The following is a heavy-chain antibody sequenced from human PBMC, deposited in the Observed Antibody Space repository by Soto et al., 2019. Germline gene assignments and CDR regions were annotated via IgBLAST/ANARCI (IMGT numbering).Heavy chain of an antibody. CDR3: ARGGGGSLIHAWFDP. CDR2: INPNSGGT. V-gene: IGHV1-2*02. J-gene: IGHJ5*02. D-gene: IGHD2-15*01. Sequence: ASVKVSCKASGYTFTGYYMHWVRQAPGQGLEWMGWINPNSGGTNYAQKFQGRVTMTRDTSISTAYMELSRLRSDDTAVYYCARGGGGSLIHAWFDPWGQGTLVTVSS. CDR1: GYTFTGYY.